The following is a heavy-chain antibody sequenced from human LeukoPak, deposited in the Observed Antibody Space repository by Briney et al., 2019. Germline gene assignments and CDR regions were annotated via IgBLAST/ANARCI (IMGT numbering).Heavy chain of an antibody. CDR2: VHPNSGNT. V-gene: IGHV1-8*01. CDR3: ARGPRNDP. J-gene: IGHJ5*02. CDR1: GYPFTTWE. Sequence: ASVKVSCKTSGYPFTTWEINWVRQAAGQGLEWMGWVHPNSGNTAYAQKFRGRVTMTRDTSISTAYMELSGLRFDDMAVYFCARGPRNDPWGQGTLVTVSS. D-gene: IGHD1-14*01.